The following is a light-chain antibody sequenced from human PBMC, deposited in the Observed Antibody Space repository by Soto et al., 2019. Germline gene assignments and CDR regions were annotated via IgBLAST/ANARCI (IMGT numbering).Light chain of an antibody. J-gene: IGKJ1*01. Sequence: DIQMTQSPSTLSGSVGERVTITCRASQTISSWLAWYQQKPGKAPKLLTYKASTLKSGVPSRFSGSGSGTEFTLTISSLQSEDYAVYYCHQYNNWPPWTFGQGTKVDIK. CDR2: KAS. V-gene: IGKV1-5*03. CDR3: HQYNNWPPWT. CDR1: QTISSW.